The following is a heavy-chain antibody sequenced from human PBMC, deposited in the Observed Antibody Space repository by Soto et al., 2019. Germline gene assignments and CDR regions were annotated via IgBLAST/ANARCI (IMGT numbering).Heavy chain of an antibody. D-gene: IGHD4-17*01. Sequence: VQLRESGPGLVKPSETLSLSCTVSGGSISGSYWSWVRQPAGKGLEWIGRIYSSGSSNYNPSLNSRLTMSLDTSKNQFSLKLRSVTAAYTAIYYCARLFTVTTDYYFGMDVWGQGTTVTVSS. J-gene: IGHJ6*02. CDR1: GGSISGSY. CDR3: ARLFTVTTDYYFGMDV. CDR2: IYSSGSS. V-gene: IGHV4-4*07.